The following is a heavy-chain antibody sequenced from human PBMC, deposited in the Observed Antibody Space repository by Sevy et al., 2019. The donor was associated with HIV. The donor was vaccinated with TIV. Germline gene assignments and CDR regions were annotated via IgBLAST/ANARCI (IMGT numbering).Heavy chain of an antibody. CDR3: AHETFGRFES. V-gene: IGHV3-7*01. CDR2: IEADGSDK. D-gene: IGHD3-16*01. CDR1: GFTFSANW. J-gene: IGHJ4*02. Sequence: VGSLRLSCAASGFTFSANWMNWVRQAPGKGLEWVANIEADGSDKHYVDSVEGRFTISRDNAKNLLFLQMNSLRVEDTAVYYCAHETFGRFESWGQGTLVTVSS.